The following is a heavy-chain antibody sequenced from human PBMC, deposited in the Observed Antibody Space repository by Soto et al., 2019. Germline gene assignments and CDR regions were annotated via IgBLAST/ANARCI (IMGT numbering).Heavy chain of an antibody. Sequence: EVQLVESGGGLIQPGRSLRLSCAASGFTFDDYAMHWVRQAPGKGLEWVSGISWNSGNIGYADSVKGRFTISRDNAKNSLYLQMNSLRAEDTALYYCAKDKELDYYYYYMDVWGKGTTVTVSS. CDR2: ISWNSGNI. D-gene: IGHD3-10*01. CDR3: AKDKELDYYYYYMDV. J-gene: IGHJ6*03. V-gene: IGHV3-9*01. CDR1: GFTFDDYA.